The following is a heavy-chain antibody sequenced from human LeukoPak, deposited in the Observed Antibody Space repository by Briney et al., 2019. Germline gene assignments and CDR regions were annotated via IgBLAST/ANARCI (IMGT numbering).Heavy chain of an antibody. CDR2: ISYDGSNK. CDR3: ARDGYGDYRDSLRNWFDP. V-gene: IGHV3-30-3*01. J-gene: IGHJ5*02. Sequence: PGGSLRLSCAASGFTFSSYAMHWVRQAPGKGLEWVAVISYDGSNKYYADSVKGRFTISRDNSKNTLYLQMNRLRAEDTAVYYCARDGYGDYRDSLRNWFDPWGQGTLVTVSS. CDR1: GFTFSSYA. D-gene: IGHD4-17*01.